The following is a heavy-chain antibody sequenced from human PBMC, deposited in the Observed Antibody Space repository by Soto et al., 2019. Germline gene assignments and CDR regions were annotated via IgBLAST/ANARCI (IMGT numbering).Heavy chain of an antibody. V-gene: IGHV4-59*08. CDR3: ARLTSIRFPNFDF. D-gene: IGHD2-2*01. J-gene: IGHJ4*02. CDR2: IYYSGST. Sequence: SETMPLSYSVSCGYISSHDWSWIRQPTGRGLEWIGFIYYSGSTDYNPPLKSRASVSIDTSKNQFSLNLTSVTAADMVLYNCARLTSIRFPNFDFWGPGTLVSVSS. CDR1: CGYISSHD.